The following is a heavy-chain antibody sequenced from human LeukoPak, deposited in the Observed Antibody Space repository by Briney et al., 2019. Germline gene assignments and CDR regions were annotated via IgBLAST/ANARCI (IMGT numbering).Heavy chain of an antibody. D-gene: IGHD4-11*01. Sequence: GGSLRLSCAASGFTFSNAWMSWVRQAPGKGLEWVANIKQDGGEKFYVDSVKGRFTISRDNAKNLLYLQMNSLRAEDTAVYYCAREDHSNYNYWGQGTLVTVSS. J-gene: IGHJ4*02. CDR2: IKQDGGEK. CDR3: AREDHSNYNY. V-gene: IGHV3-7*03. CDR1: GFTFSNAW.